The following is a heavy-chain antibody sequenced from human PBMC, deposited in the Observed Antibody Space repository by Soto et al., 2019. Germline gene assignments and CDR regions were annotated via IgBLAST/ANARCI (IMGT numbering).Heavy chain of an antibody. V-gene: IGHV1-69*01. CDR3: ARDGGGTNWFDP. J-gene: IGHJ5*02. CDR2: IIPIFGTA. Sequence: QVQLVQSGAEVKKPGSSVKVSCKASGGTFSSYAISWVRQAPGQGLEWMGGIIPIFGTANYALKFQGRVTITADESTSTAYMELSSLGSDDTAVYYCARDGGGTNWFDPWGQGTLVTVSS. CDR1: GGTFSSYA. D-gene: IGHD1-1*01.